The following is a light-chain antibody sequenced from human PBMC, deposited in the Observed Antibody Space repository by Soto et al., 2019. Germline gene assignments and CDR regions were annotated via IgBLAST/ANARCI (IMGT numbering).Light chain of an antibody. CDR2: RNN. Sequence: QSVLTQPPSASGTPGQRGTISCSGSSSNIGSNYVYWYQQLPGTAPKLLIYRNNQRPSGVPDRFSGSKSGTSASLAISGLRSDDEADYYCAAWDDSLSGVVFGGGTQLTFL. CDR3: AAWDDSLSGVV. CDR1: SSNIGSNY. V-gene: IGLV1-47*01. J-gene: IGLJ2*01.